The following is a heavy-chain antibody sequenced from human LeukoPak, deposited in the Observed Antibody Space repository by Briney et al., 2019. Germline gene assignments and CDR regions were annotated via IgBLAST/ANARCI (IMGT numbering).Heavy chain of an antibody. D-gene: IGHD5-18*01. CDR3: ASCGGIQLWSYIDY. J-gene: IGHJ4*02. CDR1: GFTFSSYA. CDR2: ISYDGSNK. V-gene: IGHV3-30*04. Sequence: PGGSLRLSCAASGFTFSSYAMHWVRQAPGKGLEGVAVISYDGSNKYYADSVKGRFTISRDNSKNTLYLQMNSLRAEDTAVYYCASCGGIQLWSYIDYWGQGTLVTVSS.